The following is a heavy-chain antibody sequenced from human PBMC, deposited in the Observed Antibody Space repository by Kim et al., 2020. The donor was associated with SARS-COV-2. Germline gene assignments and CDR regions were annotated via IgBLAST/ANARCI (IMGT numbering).Heavy chain of an antibody. CDR3: ARSPGFYVFDY. CDR1: GGSLTSLF. CDR2: VAHRGIT. Sequence: SETLSLTCTVHGGSLTSLFWNWVRQSPGEGLQWIGEVAHRGITKYNPSLKGRVTMTRDTSNNQFSLKLSSVTAADTAVYFCARSPGFYVFDYWGQGTLVTVSS. D-gene: IGHD2-2*01. J-gene: IGHJ4*02. V-gene: IGHV4-34*01.